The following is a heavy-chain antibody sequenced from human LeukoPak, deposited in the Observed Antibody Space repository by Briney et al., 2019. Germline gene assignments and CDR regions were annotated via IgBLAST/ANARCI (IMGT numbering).Heavy chain of an antibody. V-gene: IGHV1-69*02. CDR1: GGTFSSYT. CDR2: IIPILGIA. CDR3: ASPRPAAAYYYFDY. Sequence: GASVKVSCKASGGTFSSYTISWVRQAPGQGLEWMGRIIPILGIANYAQKFQGRVTITADKSTSTAYMELSSLRSEDTAVYYCASPRPAAAYYYFDYWGQGTLVTVSS. J-gene: IGHJ4*02. D-gene: IGHD6-13*01.